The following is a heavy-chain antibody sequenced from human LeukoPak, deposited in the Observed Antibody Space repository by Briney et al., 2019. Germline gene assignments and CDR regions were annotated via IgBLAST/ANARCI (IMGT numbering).Heavy chain of an antibody. CDR3: ATGDFDY. CDR2: IDGTSTNI. Sequence: PGGSLRLSCAASGFTFWTYRMNWVRQAPGKGLEWVSSIDGTSTNIYYADSVKGRFTISRDNAKNSLYLQMNSLRAEDTAVYYCATGDFDYWGQGTLVTVSS. D-gene: IGHD3-10*01. CDR1: GFTFWTYR. V-gene: IGHV3-21*01. J-gene: IGHJ4*02.